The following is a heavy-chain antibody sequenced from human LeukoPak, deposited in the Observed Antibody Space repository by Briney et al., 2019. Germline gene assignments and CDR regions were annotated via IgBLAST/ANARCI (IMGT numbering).Heavy chain of an antibody. D-gene: IGHD3-9*01. CDR3: ATSRYDVLTGSPDS. Sequence: ASVKVSCKASGYTFTGYYIHWVRQAPGQGLEWMGWINPNSGGANYAQKFQGRVTMTTDPSITTAFMDLSSLMSDDTAVYYCATSRYDVLTGSPDSWGQGTLVTVSS. V-gene: IGHV1-2*02. J-gene: IGHJ4*02. CDR1: GYTFTGYY. CDR2: INPNSGGA.